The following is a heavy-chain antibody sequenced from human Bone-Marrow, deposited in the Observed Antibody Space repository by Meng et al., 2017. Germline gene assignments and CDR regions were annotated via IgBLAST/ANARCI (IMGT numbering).Heavy chain of an antibody. D-gene: IGHD4-17*01. Sequence: SETLSLTFAVYGGPLSGYYWSWIRQPPGRGLEWIGQIKHSGSTIYNPSLKSRVTISLDTSNNHFSLKLNSVTAADTAVYFCARGPITETHDFDSWGQGTLVTVSS. CDR2: IKHSGST. J-gene: IGHJ4*02. V-gene: IGHV4-34*01. CDR3: ARGPITETHDFDS. CDR1: GGPLSGYY.